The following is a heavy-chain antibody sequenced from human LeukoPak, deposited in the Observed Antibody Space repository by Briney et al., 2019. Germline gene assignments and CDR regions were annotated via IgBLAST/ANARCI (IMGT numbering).Heavy chain of an antibody. Sequence: SETLSLTCTVSGGSISSYYWSWIRQPPGKGLEWIGYIYYSGSTNYNPSLKSRVTISVDTSKNQFSLKLSSVTAADTAVYYCASLLPSSFAFDIWGQGTMVTASS. CDR2: IYYSGST. CDR3: ASLLPSSFAFDI. D-gene: IGHD2-2*01. V-gene: IGHV4-59*01. J-gene: IGHJ3*02. CDR1: GGSISSYY.